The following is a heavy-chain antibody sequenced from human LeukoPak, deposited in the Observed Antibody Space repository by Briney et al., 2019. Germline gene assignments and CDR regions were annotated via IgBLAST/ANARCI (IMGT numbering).Heavy chain of an antibody. J-gene: IGHJ3*02. CDR3: ARVHYTREHRAFDI. V-gene: IGHV1-69*04. CDR2: IIPILGIA. Sequence: ASVQVSCKASRGTFRSYAISWVRQAPGQGLEWMGRIIPILGIANYAQKFQGRVTITADKSTSTAYMELSSLRSEDTAVYYCARVHYTREHRAFDIWGQGTMVTVSS. CDR1: RGTFRSYA. D-gene: IGHD2-21*01.